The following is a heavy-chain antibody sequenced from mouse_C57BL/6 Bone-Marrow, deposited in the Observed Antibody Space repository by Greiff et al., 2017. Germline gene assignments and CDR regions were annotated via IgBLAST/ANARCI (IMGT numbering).Heavy chain of an antibody. Sequence: EVQGVESGGGLVQPGGSLSLSCAASGFTFTDYYMSWVRQPPGKALEWLGFIRNKANGYTTEYSASVKGRFTISRDNSQSILYLQMNALRAEDSATYYCARYPLQIYYDNYCDYWGQGTTLTVSS. CDR1: GFTFTDYY. J-gene: IGHJ2*01. CDR2: IRNKANGYTT. D-gene: IGHD2-4*01. V-gene: IGHV7-3*01. CDR3: ARYPLQIYYDNYCDY.